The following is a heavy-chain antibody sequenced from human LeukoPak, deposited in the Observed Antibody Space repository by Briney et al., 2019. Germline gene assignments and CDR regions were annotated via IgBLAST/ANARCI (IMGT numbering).Heavy chain of an antibody. J-gene: IGHJ5*02. CDR3: AHRLGFNCGGDCYRFDP. D-gene: IGHD2-21*02. V-gene: IGHV2-5*02. CDR2: IYWDDDK. CDR1: GFSLSTSGVG. Sequence: SGPTLVNPTQTLTLTCTFSGFSLSTSGVGVGWIRQPPGKALEWLALIYWDDDKRYSPSLKSRLTITKDTSKNQVVLTMTNMDPVDTATYYCAHRLGFNCGGDCYRFDPWGQGTLVTVSS.